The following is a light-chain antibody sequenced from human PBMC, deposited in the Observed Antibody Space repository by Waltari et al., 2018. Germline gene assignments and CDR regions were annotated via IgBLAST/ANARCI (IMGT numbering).Light chain of an antibody. CDR3: GTWDDSLSRPV. Sequence: QSVLTQPPSASGPPGQRVTIPCSGSSSNIESNYVYWYQQFPGTAPKVLMFKNNQRPSGVSDRFSASKSGASASLAISGLRSDDEADYYCGTWDDSLSRPVFGGGTKLTVL. V-gene: IGLV1-47*01. J-gene: IGLJ3*02. CDR1: SSNIESNY. CDR2: KNN.